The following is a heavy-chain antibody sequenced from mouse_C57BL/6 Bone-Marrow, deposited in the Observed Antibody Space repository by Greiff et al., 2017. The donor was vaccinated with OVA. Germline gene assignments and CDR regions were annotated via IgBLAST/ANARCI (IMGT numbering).Heavy chain of an antibody. CDR3: ARKGNGYDPYYFDY. D-gene: IGHD2-2*01. Sequence: VQLQQSGAELARPGASVKLSCKASGYTFTSYGISWVKQRPGQGLEWIGEIYPRSGNTYYNEKFKGKATLTADKSSSTAYMELRSLTSEDSAVYFGARKGNGYDPYYFDYWGQGTTLTVSS. J-gene: IGHJ2*01. CDR2: IYPRSGNT. CDR1: GYTFTSYG. V-gene: IGHV1-81*01.